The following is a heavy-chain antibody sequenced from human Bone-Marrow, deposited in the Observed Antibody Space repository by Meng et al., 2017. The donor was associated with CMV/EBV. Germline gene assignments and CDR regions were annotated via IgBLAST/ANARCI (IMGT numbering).Heavy chain of an antibody. D-gene: IGHD1-26*01. CDR3: VKDLVGAAAGHFDY. CDR2: IKKDGSEK. CDR1: GFTFSNYW. Sequence: GGSLRLSCAGSGFTFSNYWMSWVRQAPGKGLEWVANIKKDGSEKYYVDSVKGRFTISRDNAKNSVFLQMNSLRAEDTAVYYCVKDLVGAAAGHFDYWGQGTLVTVSS. J-gene: IGHJ4*02. V-gene: IGHV3-7*01.